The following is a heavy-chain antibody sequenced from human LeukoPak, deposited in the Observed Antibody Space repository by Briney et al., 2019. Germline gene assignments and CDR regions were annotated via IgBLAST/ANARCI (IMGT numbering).Heavy chain of an antibody. V-gene: IGHV3-7*01. D-gene: IGHD6-13*01. Sequence: GGSLRLSCAASGFTFSSYGMSWVRQAPGKGREWVANIRQDGSEKYYLDSVKGRFTISRDNAKNSLYLQMNSLRAEDTAVYYCARVAAAGIYYYYYMDVWGKGTTVTVSS. CDR3: ARVAAAGIYYYYYMDV. CDR2: IRQDGSEK. CDR1: GFTFSSYG. J-gene: IGHJ6*03.